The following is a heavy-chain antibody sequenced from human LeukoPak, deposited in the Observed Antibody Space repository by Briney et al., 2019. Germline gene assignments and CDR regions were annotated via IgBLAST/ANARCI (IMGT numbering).Heavy chain of an antibody. CDR1: GASLYTHY. V-gene: IGHV4-59*11. CDR3: ATSQHWLAFDY. D-gene: IGHD6-19*01. J-gene: IGHJ4*02. Sequence: SETLSLTRNVSGASLYTHYGGWFRQPPGKGLEWIGGLYHSGSTNYNPSLKSRVTTSVDTSKNHFSLRLTSVTAADTAVYFCATSQHWLAFDYWGQGILVTVSS. CDR2: LYHSGST.